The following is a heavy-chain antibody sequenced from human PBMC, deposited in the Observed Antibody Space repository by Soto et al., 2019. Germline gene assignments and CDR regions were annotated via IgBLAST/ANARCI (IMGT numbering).Heavy chain of an antibody. D-gene: IGHD1-1*01. CDR3: AREMPTNLPYFDL. Sequence: EVQLVESGGGLVQPGGSLRLSCAASGFTFNNYEMHWVRQAPGKGLEWISYISNTETAIYYADSVTGRFTISRDNAKRSLYLQMNSLTVDDTPVYYCAREMPTNLPYFDLWGQGTLVTVSS. J-gene: IGHJ4*02. CDR1: GFTFNNYE. V-gene: IGHV3-48*03. CDR2: ISNTETAI.